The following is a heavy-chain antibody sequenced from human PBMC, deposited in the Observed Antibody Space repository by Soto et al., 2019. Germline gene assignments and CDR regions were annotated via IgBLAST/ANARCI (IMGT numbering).Heavy chain of an antibody. CDR3: ARGGDSSSSGSTNYFDY. CDR2: INHSGST. CDR1: GGSLSGYY. D-gene: IGHD6-6*01. Sequence: PSETLSLTCAVYGGSLSGYYWSWIRQPPGKGLEWIGEINHSGSTNYNPSLKSRVTISVDTSKNQFSLKLSSVTAADTAVYYCARGGDSSSSGSTNYFDYWGQGTLVTVSS. V-gene: IGHV4-34*01. J-gene: IGHJ4*02.